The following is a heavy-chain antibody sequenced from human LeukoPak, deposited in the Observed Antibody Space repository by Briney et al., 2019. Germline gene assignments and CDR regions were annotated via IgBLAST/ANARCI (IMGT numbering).Heavy chain of an antibody. CDR1: GGSISSSY. D-gene: IGHD3-22*01. CDR3: ATGSGFYNWFDP. CDR2: IHYSGST. Sequence: SETLSLTCTVSGGSISSSYWSWLRHPPGKGLEWIGYIHYSGSTNYNPSLKSRVFISVDTSKKQFSLKLSSVTAADTAVYYCATGSGFYNWFDPWGQGTLVTVSS. V-gene: IGHV4-59*01. J-gene: IGHJ5*02.